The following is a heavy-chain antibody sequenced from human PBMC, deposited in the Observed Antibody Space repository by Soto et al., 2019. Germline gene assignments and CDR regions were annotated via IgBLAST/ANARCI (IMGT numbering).Heavy chain of an antibody. D-gene: IGHD3-10*01. CDR1: GFTFSDYY. J-gene: IGHJ4*02. Sequence: GGSLRLSCAASGFTFSDYYMSWIRQAPGKGLEWVSYISSSSSYTNYADSVKGRFTISRDNAKNPLYLQMNSLRAEDTAVYYCARDSLLWFGEFSPPDYWGQGTLVTVSS. CDR3: ARDSLLWFGEFSPPDY. CDR2: ISSSSSYT. V-gene: IGHV3-11*06.